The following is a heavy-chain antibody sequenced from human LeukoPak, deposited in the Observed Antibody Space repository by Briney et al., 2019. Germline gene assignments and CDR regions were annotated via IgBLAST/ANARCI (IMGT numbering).Heavy chain of an antibody. CDR1: GGSISSGGYY. CDR2: IYYSGST. J-gene: IGHJ6*02. V-gene: IGHV4-31*03. CDR3: AGPGGGENYYYYGMDV. D-gene: IGHD2-21*01. Sequence: SETLSLTCTVSGGSISSGGYYWSWIRQHPGKGLEWIGYIYYSGSTYYNPSLKSRVTISVDTSKNQFSLKLSSVTAADTAVYYCAGPGGGENYYYYGMDVWGQGTTVTVSS.